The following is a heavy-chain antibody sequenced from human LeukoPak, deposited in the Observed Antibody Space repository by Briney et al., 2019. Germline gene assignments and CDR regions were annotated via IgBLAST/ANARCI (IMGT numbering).Heavy chain of an antibody. D-gene: IGHD6-6*01. J-gene: IGHJ6*03. CDR3: ARLRRIAARPRKPNYYYYMDV. CDR1: GASISTTTYY. CDR2: INHSGST. V-gene: IGHV4-39*07. Sequence: SETLSLTCTVSGASISTTTYYGAWIRQPPGKGLEWIGEINHSGSTNYNPSLKSRVTISVDTSKNQFSLKLSSVTAADTAVYYCARLRRIAARPRKPNYYYYMDVWGKGTTVTVSS.